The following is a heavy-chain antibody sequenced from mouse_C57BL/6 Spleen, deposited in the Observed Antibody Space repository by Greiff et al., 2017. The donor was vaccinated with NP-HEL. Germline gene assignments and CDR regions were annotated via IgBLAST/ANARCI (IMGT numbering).Heavy chain of an antibody. D-gene: IGHD1-1*01. CDR3: AHYYGSSSYFDY. V-gene: IGHV3-6*01. CDR1: GYSITSGYY. J-gene: IGHJ2*01. CDR2: ISYDGSN. Sequence: VQLQQSGPGLVKPSQSLSLTCSVTGYSITSGYYWNWIRQFPGNKLEWMGYISYDGSNNYNPSLKNRISITRDTSKNQFFLKLNSVTTEDTATYYCAHYYGSSSYFDYWGQGTTLTVSS.